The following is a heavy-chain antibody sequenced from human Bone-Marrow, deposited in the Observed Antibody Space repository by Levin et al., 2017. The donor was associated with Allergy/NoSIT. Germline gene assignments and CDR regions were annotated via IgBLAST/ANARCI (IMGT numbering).Heavy chain of an antibody. CDR3: AKDEYSSPQD. CDR2: ISGSGGST. J-gene: IGHJ1*01. D-gene: IGHD6-6*01. Sequence: GESLKISCAASGFTFSSYAMSWVRQAPGKGLEWVSAISGSGGSTYYADSVKGRFTISRDNSKNTLYLQMNSLRAEDTAVYYCAKDEYSSPQDWGQGTLVTVSS. CDR1: GFTFSSYA. V-gene: IGHV3-23*01.